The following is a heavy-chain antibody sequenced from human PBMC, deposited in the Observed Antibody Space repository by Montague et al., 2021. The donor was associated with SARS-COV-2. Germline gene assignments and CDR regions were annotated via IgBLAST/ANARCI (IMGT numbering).Heavy chain of an antibody. J-gene: IGHJ3*02. D-gene: IGHD6-19*01. CDR1: GGSISSSSYY. CDR2: IYYSGST. V-gene: IGHV4-39*01. Sequence: SETLSLTCTVSGGSISSSSYYWGWIRQPPGKGLEWIGSIYYSGSTYSNPSLKSRVTISVDTSKNPFSLKLISVTAADTAVYYCARQENSSGWFKPDAFDIWGQGTMVTVSS. CDR3: ARQENSSGWFKPDAFDI.